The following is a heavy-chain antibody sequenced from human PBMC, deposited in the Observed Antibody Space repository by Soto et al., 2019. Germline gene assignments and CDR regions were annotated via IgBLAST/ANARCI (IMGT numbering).Heavy chain of an antibody. J-gene: IGHJ4*02. D-gene: IGHD3-22*01. Sequence: EVQLLESGGGLVQPGGSLRLSCATSGFSFSTYPMSWVRQAPGRGLEWVTAISANGRGTSYADSVKGRNTILRDNSKNTLFLQMNSLRADDTAVYFCVKKRSYDRTNYAHFDYWGQGTLVTVSS. V-gene: IGHV3-23*01. CDR1: GFSFSTYP. CDR2: ISANGRGT. CDR3: VKKRSYDRTNYAHFDY.